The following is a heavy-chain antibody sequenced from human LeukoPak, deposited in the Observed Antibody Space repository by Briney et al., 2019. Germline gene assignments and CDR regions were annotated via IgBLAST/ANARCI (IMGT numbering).Heavy chain of an antibody. CDR1: GFTFSSYW. V-gene: IGHV3-74*01. CDR3: ARDPRVPIFEYYYYYMDV. J-gene: IGHJ6*03. D-gene: IGHD3-3*01. CDR2: INSDGSST. Sequence: GGSLRLSCAASGFTFSSYWMHWVRQAPGKGLVWVSRINSDGSSTSYADSVKGRFTISRDNAKNTLYLQMNSLRAEDTAVYYCARDPRVPIFEYYYYYMDVWGQGTLVTVSS.